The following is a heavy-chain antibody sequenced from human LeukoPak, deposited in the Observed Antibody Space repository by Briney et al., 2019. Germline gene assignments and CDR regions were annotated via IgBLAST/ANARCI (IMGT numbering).Heavy chain of an antibody. D-gene: IGHD2-21*01. V-gene: IGHV3-7*01. Sequence: GGSLRLSCEASGFTFSYYWMNWVRQAPGKGLEWVANIKQDGREIYYADSVKGRFSISRDNAQTSLYLQVNSLRAEDTAVYYCARDVVFDYWGQGTLVSVSS. J-gene: IGHJ4*02. CDR2: IKQDGREI. CDR3: ARDVVFDY. CDR1: GFTFSYYW.